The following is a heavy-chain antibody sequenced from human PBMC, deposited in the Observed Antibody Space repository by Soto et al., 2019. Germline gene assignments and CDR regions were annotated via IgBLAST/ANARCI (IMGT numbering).Heavy chain of an antibody. Sequence: SETLSLTCAVSGGSVSSTNWWSWVRQSPGKGLEWIGEIHHSGTTNYNPSLKSRVTISVDTSKNQFSLELSSVTAADTALYYCASYGSGTYYSGYSFDFWSQGSLVTVSS. CDR2: IHHSGTT. J-gene: IGHJ4*02. CDR1: GGSVSSTNW. D-gene: IGHD3-10*01. V-gene: IGHV4-4*02. CDR3: ASYGSGTYYSGYSFDF.